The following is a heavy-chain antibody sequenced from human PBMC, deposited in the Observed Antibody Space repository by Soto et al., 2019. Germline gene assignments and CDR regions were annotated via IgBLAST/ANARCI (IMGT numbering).Heavy chain of an antibody. J-gene: IGHJ5*02. CDR3: ARHQRPIARGGFDI. D-gene: IGHD2-21*01. Sequence: SETLSLTCTVSGGSISSYYWGWIRQVPGRGLECIGYIFYIGTTYYNPSLKSRVTISLDTPKNQFSLKLNSVTAADTAVYYCARHQRPIARGGFDIWGQGTLVTVSS. V-gene: IGHV4-59*01. CDR2: IFYIGTT. CDR1: GGSISSYY.